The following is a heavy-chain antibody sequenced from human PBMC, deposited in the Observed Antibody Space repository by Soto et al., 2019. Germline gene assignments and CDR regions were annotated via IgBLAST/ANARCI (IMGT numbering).Heavy chain of an antibody. J-gene: IGHJ4*02. Sequence: GGSLRLSCAASGFAFSSYAMHWGRQAPGKGREGVAVISYDVSNKDYAGAVKGRFTISRDNAKDTLDLQMNTMRAEDTAVYHCARDFPIDDILTGYSDYWGQGTLVTVSS. D-gene: IGHD3-9*01. CDR2: ISYDVSNK. CDR3: ARDFPIDDILTGYSDY. CDR1: GFAFSSYA. V-gene: IGHV3-30-3*01.